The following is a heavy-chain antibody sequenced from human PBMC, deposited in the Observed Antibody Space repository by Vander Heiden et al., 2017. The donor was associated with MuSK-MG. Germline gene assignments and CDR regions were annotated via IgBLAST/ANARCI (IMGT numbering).Heavy chain of an antibody. CDR1: GGTFSSYA. Sequence: QVQLVQSGAEVKKPGSSVKVSCKASGGTFSSYAISWVRQAPGQGLEWMGGIIPIFGTANYAQKFQSRVTITADESTSTAYMELSSLRSEDTAVYYCARDYGDYVDPYYYYYYMDVWGKGTTVTVSS. D-gene: IGHD4-17*01. V-gene: IGHV1-69*01. CDR3: ARDYGDYVDPYYYYYYMDV. J-gene: IGHJ6*03. CDR2: IIPIFGTA.